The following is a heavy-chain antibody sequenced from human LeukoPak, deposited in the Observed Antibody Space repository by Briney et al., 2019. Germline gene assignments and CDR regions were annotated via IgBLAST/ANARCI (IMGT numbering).Heavy chain of an antibody. CDR2: ISAYNGNT. D-gene: IGHD6-19*01. J-gene: IGHJ6*02. V-gene: IGHV1-18*01. CDR3: ARRLPVAGDYYYYGMDV. CDR1: GYTFTSYG. Sequence: ASVKVSCKASGYTFTSYGISWVRQAPGQGLEWMGWISAYNGNTNYAQKLQGRVTMTRDTSTSTVYMELSSLRSEDTAVYYCARRLPVAGDYYYYGMDVWGQGTTVTVSS.